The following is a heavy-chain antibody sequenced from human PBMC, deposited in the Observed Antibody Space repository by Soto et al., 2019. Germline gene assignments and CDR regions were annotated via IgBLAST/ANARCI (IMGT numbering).Heavy chain of an antibody. Sequence: PSETLSLTCAVSGYSTSSGYYWGWIRQPPGKGLEWIGSIYHSGSTYYNPSLKSRVTISVDTSKNQFSLKLSSVTAADTAVYYCAKGTDYYDSSGYYGPWGQGTLVTVSS. CDR1: GYSTSSGYY. CDR2: IYHSGST. CDR3: AKGTDYYDSSGYYGP. V-gene: IGHV4-38-2*01. J-gene: IGHJ5*02. D-gene: IGHD3-22*01.